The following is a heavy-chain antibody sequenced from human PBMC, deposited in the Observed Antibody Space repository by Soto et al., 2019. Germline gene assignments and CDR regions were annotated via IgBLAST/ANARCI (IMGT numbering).Heavy chain of an antibody. CDR3: ARQESGTARPDY. J-gene: IGHJ4*02. Sequence: GESLKISCKASGYIFTTYWIGWVRQMPGKGLEWMGIIYPTDPDVRYSPSFEGQVTMSADKSINTAYLQWSSLKASDSAMYYCARQESGTARPDYWGQGTLVTVSS. D-gene: IGHD1-26*01. CDR2: IYPTDPDV. V-gene: IGHV5-51*01. CDR1: GYIFTTYW.